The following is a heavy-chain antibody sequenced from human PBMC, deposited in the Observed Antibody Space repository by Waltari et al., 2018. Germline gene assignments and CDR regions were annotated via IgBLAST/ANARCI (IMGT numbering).Heavy chain of an antibody. J-gene: IGHJ4*02. D-gene: IGHD3-10*01. CDR2: IYTSGIT. CDR1: GGSISSGSYY. Sequence: QVQLQESGPGLVKPSQTLSLTCTVSGGSISSGSYYWSWIRQPAGKGLEWIGYIYTSGITNYNPSRKSRVTISVDTSKNQFSLKLSSVTAADTAVYYCARGGDVLLWFRPSYYFDYWGQGTLVTVSS. V-gene: IGHV4-61*09. CDR3: ARGGDVLLWFRPSYYFDY.